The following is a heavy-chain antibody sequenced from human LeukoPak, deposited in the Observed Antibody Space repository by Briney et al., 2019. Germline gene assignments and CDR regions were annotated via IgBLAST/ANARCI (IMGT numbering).Heavy chain of an antibody. J-gene: IGHJ4*02. CDR1: GFSFSTYW. CDR3: ARRHSTSSLIDY. D-gene: IGHD6-6*01. CDR2: IYPGDSDT. Sequence: GESLKISCQGSGFSFSTYWIGWVRQMPGKGLEWMGVIYPGDSDTRYSPSFRARVTISADKSINIAYLQWSSLTASDTAVYYCARRHSTSSLIDYWGQGTLVTVSS. V-gene: IGHV5-51*01.